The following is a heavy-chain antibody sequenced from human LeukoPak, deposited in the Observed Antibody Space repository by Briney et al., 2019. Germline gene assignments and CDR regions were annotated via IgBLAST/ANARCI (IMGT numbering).Heavy chain of an antibody. D-gene: IGHD6-19*01. J-gene: IGHJ4*02. V-gene: IGHV3-9*01. CDR3: AKDLSIAVAGIGY. CDR2: ISWNSGSI. Sequence: PGGSLRLSCAASGFTFDGYAMHWVRQAPGKGLEWVSGISWNSGSIGYADSVKGRFTISRDNAKTSPYLQMNSLRAEDTALYYCAKDLSIAVAGIGYWGQGPLVTVSS. CDR1: GFTFDGYA.